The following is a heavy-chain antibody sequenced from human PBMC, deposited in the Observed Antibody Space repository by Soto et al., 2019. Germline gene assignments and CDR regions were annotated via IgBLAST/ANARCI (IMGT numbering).Heavy chain of an antibody. CDR1: GGSTSSGVCY. V-gene: IGHV4-30-4*01. D-gene: IGHD3-3*01. J-gene: IGHJ4*02. CDR2: IYYSGST. CDR3: ASGFDFWSGYSLPYNY. Sequence: SETLSLTCTVSGGSTSSGVCYWSWIQQPPGKGLEWIGYIYYSGSTYYNPSLKSRVTISVDTSKNQFSLKLSSVTAADTVVYYFASGFDFWSGYSLPYNYWVQGTLVTVSS.